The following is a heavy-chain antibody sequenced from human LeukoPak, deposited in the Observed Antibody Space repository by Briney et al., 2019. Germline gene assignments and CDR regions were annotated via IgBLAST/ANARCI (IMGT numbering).Heavy chain of an antibody. V-gene: IGHV4-61*03. Sequence: SETLSLTCTVSGGSIRSSGYYWDWIRQPPGKGLEWIGYIYYSGSTNYNPTHYNPSLKSRVTISVDTSKNHFSLKLSSVTAADTAVYYCASGPYPAAGTDHQFDYWGPGTLVTVSS. CDR3: ASGPYPAAGTDHQFDY. CDR2: IYYSGST. J-gene: IGHJ4*02. D-gene: IGHD6-13*01. CDR1: GGSIRSSGYY.